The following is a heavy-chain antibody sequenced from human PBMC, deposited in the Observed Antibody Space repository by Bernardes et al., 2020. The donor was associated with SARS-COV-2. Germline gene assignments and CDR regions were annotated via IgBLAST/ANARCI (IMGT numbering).Heavy chain of an antibody. CDR1: GFTVSSNY. V-gene: IGHV3-66*01. CDR3: ARDRYYDSSAIFY. Sequence: GGSLRLSCAASGFTVSSNYMSWVRQAPGKGLEWVSVIYSGGSTYYADSVKGRFTISRDNSKNTLYLQMNSLRAEDTAVYYCARDRYYDSSAIFYWGQGTLVTVSS. J-gene: IGHJ4*02. D-gene: IGHD3-22*01. CDR2: IYSGGST.